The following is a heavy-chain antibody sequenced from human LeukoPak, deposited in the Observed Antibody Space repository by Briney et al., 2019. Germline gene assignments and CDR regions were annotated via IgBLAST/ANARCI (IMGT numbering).Heavy chain of an antibody. V-gene: IGHV1-2*02. D-gene: IGHD2-2*01. Sequence: ASVKVSCKASGYTFTVYYMHWVRQAPGQGLEWMGWINPNSGGTNYAQKFQGRVTMTRDTSISTAYMELSRLRSDDTAVYYCARDPAGYCSSTSCIYGPTYNWFDPWGQGTLVTVSS. J-gene: IGHJ5*02. CDR3: ARDPAGYCSSTSCIYGPTYNWFDP. CDR1: GYTFTVYY. CDR2: INPNSGGT.